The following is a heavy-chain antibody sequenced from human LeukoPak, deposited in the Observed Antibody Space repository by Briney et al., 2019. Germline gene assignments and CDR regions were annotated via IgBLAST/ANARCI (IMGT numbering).Heavy chain of an antibody. CDR1: GFTFSNYW. D-gene: IGHD6-19*01. V-gene: IGHV3-74*01. CDR3: ARERSLYSSGWPDAFDI. Sequence: GGSLRLSCAASGFTFSNYWMHWVRQAPGKGLVWVSRIKSDGSSTSYADSVKGRFTISRDNAKNTLYLQMNSLRAEDTAVYYCARERSLYSSGWPDAFDIWGQGTMVTVSS. CDR2: IKSDGSST. J-gene: IGHJ3*02.